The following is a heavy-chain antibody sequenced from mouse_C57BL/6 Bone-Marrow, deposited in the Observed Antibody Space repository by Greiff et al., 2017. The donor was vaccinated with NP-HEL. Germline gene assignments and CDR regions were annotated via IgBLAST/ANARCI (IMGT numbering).Heavy chain of an antibody. CDR3: ASEYNNYLYAMDY. CDR2: IHPNSGST. Sequence: QVQLQQPGAELVKPGASVKLSCKASGYTFTSYWMHWVKQRPGQGLEWIGMIHPNSGSTNYNEKFKSKATLTVDKSSSTAYMQLSSLTSEDSAVYYCASEYNNYLYAMDYWGQGTSVTVSS. V-gene: IGHV1-64*01. J-gene: IGHJ4*01. D-gene: IGHD2-5*01. CDR1: GYTFTSYW.